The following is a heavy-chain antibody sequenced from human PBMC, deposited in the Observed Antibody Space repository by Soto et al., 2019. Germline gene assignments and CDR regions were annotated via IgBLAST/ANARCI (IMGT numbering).Heavy chain of an antibody. CDR2: ISRSSTGI. Sequence: EVQLLESGGGLVQPGGSLRLSCAASGFTFSLYSMSWVRQAPGKGLEWVSYISRSSTGIHYADSVKGRFTISRDDATNSMHLQMNSPRDGDTAVYYCARAVTWGLDVWGQGTTVSISS. D-gene: IGHD3-10*01. CDR1: GFTFSLYS. J-gene: IGHJ6*02. V-gene: IGHV3-48*02. CDR3: ARAVTWGLDV.